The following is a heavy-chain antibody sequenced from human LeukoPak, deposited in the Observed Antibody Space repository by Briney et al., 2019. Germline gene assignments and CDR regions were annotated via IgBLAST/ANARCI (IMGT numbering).Heavy chain of an antibody. CDR3: ADYDSSGYGHLDY. CDR2: IIPIVGTA. D-gene: IGHD3-22*01. CDR1: GCPFSSYA. V-gene: IGHV1-69*05. J-gene: IGHJ4*02. Sequence: SVKVSCTASGCPFSSYAFSWVRQARGQGLEWMGGIIPIVGTAKYAPKFQGRVTITTDESKSTVSMELSSLRSEDTAVYYCADYDSSGYGHLDYWGQGTLVTVPS.